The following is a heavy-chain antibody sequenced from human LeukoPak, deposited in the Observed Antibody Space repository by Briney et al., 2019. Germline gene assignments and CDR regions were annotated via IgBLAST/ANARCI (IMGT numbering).Heavy chain of an antibody. J-gene: IGHJ4*02. V-gene: IGHV3-23*01. CDR1: GFTFSSYA. Sequence: GGSLRLSCAASGFTFSSYAMSWVRQAPGKGLEWVSAISGSGGSTYYADSVKGQFTISRDNSKNTLYLQMNSLRAEDTAVYYCAKDIKKIVGATIVFDYWGQGTLVTVSS. D-gene: IGHD1-26*01. CDR2: ISGSGGST. CDR3: AKDIKKIVGATIVFDY.